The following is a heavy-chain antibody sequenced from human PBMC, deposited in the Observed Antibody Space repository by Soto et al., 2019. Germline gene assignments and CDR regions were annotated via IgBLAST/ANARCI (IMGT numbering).Heavy chain of an antibody. CDR1: GCNVARYW. D-gene: IGHD6-13*01. V-gene: IGHV5-51*01. CDR2: IFPGDSDT. Sequence: GASQQISGKGPGCNVARYWIGRVRQMTGKGLEWMGMIFPGDSDTKKSPSLQGQITMSVDKSNSSAYLQWRSLKASDTAMYYCAAGYEAGLVAFDIWGQGTIVTGS. CDR3: AAGYEAGLVAFDI. J-gene: IGHJ3*02.